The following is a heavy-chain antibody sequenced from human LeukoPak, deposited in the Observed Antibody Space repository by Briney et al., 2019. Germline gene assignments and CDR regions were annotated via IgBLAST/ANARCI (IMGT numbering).Heavy chain of an antibody. CDR2: SYYSGGT. Sequence: PQSHSLTRMLSRGSLPSYYSSWLGQPPPSAREWSGYSYYSGGTTYHPSLTSRLNISVDTSNHQFYLTLPSVTAAATAVYYCASRAVFSQASWLHDAFDIWGQGTMVTVSS. D-gene: IGHD5-24*01. CDR1: RGSLPSYY. J-gene: IGHJ3*02. V-gene: IGHV4-59*12. CDR3: ASRAVFSQASWLHDAFDI.